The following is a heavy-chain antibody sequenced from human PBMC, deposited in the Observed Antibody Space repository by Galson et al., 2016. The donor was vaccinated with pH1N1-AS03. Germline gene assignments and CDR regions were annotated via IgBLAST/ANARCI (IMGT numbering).Heavy chain of an antibody. Sequence: ETLSLTCAVSSGSTSSYYWSWIRQPPGKGLEWIGYVYYNGITNYNPSLKSRVTISIDTSKNQFSLKLSSVTAADTAVYYCARGAYDILTGYYNSAPFDYWGRGTLITVSS. CDR3: ARGAYDILTGYYNSAPFDY. CDR2: VYYNGIT. D-gene: IGHD3-9*01. CDR1: SGSTSSYY. V-gene: IGHV4-59*01. J-gene: IGHJ4*02.